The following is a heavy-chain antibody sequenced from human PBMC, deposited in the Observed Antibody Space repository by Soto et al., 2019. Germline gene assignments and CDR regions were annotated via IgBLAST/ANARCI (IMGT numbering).Heavy chain of an antibody. CDR2: ISAYNGNT. D-gene: IGHD6-19*01. V-gene: IGHV1-18*01. J-gene: IGHJ4*01. Sequence: QVQLVQSGAELKKPGASVKVSCKASGSTFSSFFISWVRQAPGQGLELMVWISAYNGNTNFAQNFQGRITMSTVTGASTAYIEMRSLRSDDTAVDYCARVAVRQYRSVWLYYWGHGTLVTVSS. CDR1: GSTFSSFF. CDR3: ARVAVRQYRSVWLYY.